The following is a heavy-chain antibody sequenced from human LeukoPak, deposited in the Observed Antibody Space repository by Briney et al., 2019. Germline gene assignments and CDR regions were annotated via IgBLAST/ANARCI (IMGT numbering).Heavy chain of an antibody. CDR2: INHSGST. CDR1: GGSSSGYY. J-gene: IGHJ3*02. CDR3: ARVHSNYDSSGYYYVVRDAFDI. V-gene: IGHV4-34*01. D-gene: IGHD3-22*01. Sequence: PSETLSLTCAVYGGSSSGYYWSWIRQPPGKGLEWIGEINHSGSTNYNPSLKSRVTISVDTSKNQFSLKLSSVTAADTAVYYCARVHSNYDSSGYYYVVRDAFDIWGQGTMVTVSS.